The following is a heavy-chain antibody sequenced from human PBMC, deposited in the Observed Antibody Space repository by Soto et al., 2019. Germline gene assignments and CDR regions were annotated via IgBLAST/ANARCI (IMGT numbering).Heavy chain of an antibody. CDR3: ATGRGVRGVVVPTYYYYGLDV. J-gene: IGHJ6*02. Sequence: SETLSLTCAVYGGSLSRYYWSWIRQPPGKGLEWIGEINHGGSTNYNPSLKSRVTISVDTSKNQFSLKLTSVTAADTAVYYCATGRGVRGVVVPTYYYYGLDVWGQGTTVTVSS. V-gene: IGHV4-34*01. D-gene: IGHD3-10*01. CDR1: GGSLSRYY. CDR2: INHGGST.